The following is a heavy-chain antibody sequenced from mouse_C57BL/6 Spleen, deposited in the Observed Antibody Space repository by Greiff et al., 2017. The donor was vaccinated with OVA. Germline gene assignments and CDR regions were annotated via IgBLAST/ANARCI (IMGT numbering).Heavy chain of an antibody. CDR3: ARDYSNYPAWFAY. V-gene: IGHV5-4*01. D-gene: IGHD2-5*01. J-gene: IGHJ3*01. Sequence: EVQLVESGGGLVKPGGSLKLSCAASGFTFSSYAMSWVRQTPEKRLEWVATISDGGSYTYYPDNVKGRFTISRDNAKNNLYLQMSHLKSEDTAMYYCARDYSNYPAWFAYWGQGTLVTVSA. CDR1: GFTFSSYA. CDR2: ISDGGSYT.